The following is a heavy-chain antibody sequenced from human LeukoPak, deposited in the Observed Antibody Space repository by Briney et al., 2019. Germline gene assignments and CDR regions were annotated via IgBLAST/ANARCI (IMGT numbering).Heavy chain of an antibody. CDR1: GFTFSSYG. CDR2: ISYDGSNK. D-gene: IGHD4-17*01. V-gene: IGHV3-30*18. CDR3: AKESYNYGDYDLASFDY. Sequence: PGGSLRLSCAASGFTFSSYGMHWVRQAPGKGLEWVAVISYDGSNKYYADSVKGRFTISRDNSKNTLYLQMNSLRAEDTAAYYCAKESYNYGDYDLASFDYWGQGTLVTVSS. J-gene: IGHJ4*02.